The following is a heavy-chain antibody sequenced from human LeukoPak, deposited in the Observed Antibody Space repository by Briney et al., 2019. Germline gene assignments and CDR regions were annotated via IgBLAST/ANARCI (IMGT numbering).Heavy chain of an antibody. CDR2: IIPIFGTA. D-gene: IGHD6-6*01. V-gene: IGHV1-69*13. Sequence: SVKVSCKASGYTFTSYYMHWVRQAPGQGLEWMGGIIPIFGTANYAQKFQGRVTITADESTSTAYMELSSLRSEDTAVYYCAREGMYSSSSLVVYYYYGMDVWGQGTTVTVSS. CDR3: AREGMYSSSSLVVYYYYGMDV. CDR1: GYTFTSYY. J-gene: IGHJ6*02.